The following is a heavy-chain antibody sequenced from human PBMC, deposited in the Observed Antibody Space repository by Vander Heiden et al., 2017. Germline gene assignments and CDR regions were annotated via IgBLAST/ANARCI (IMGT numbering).Heavy chain of an antibody. V-gene: IGHV3-30-3*01. CDR2: RSYDGSNK. CDR3: AREEATRTFFDY. Sequence: AQLVAPGGGVVKPGRSLSISCAASGFSFSSYAMHGVRQAPGKGLEWVAVRSYDGSNKYYADSVKGRFTISRDNSKNTLYLQMNSLRAEDTAVYYCAREEATRTFFDYWGQGTLVTVSS. CDR1: GFSFSSYA. J-gene: IGHJ4*02. D-gene: IGHD1-26*01.